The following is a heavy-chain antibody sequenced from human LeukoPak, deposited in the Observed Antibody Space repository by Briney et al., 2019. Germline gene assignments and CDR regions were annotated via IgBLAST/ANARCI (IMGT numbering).Heavy chain of an antibody. CDR1: GFTFNIHW. J-gene: IGHJ6*02. CDR2: INHNGNVN. V-gene: IGHV3-7*03. CDR3: ARGGGLDV. Sequence: GGSLRLSCAASGFTFNIHWMTWVRQTPGKGLEWVASINHNGNVNYYVDSVKGRFTISRGNAKNSLYLQMSNLRAEDTAVYFCARGGGLDVWGQGATVTVSS. D-gene: IGHD3-16*01.